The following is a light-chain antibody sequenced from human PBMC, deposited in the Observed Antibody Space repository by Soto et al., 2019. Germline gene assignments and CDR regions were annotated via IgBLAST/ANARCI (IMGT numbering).Light chain of an antibody. V-gene: IGKV3-20*01. CDR2: GIS. CDR1: QSVTNSF. J-gene: IGKJ2*01. Sequence: ENVLTQSPGTLSLSPGERATLSCRASQSVTNSFFAWYQQKPGQAPRLLIYGISSRATGIPDRFSGSGSGTDVTLTISRLEPEDFVLYYCQQYRTLPHTFGQGTKLEVK. CDR3: QQYRTLPHT.